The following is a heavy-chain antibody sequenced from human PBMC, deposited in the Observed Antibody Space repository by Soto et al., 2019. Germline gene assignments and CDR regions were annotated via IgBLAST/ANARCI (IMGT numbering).Heavy chain of an antibody. V-gene: IGHV3-9*01. J-gene: IGHJ6*04. Sequence: SLRLSCAASGFTFDDYAMHWVRQAPGKGLEWVSGISWNSGSIGYADSVKGRFTISRDNAKNSLYLQMNSLRAEDTALYYCAKDFRCSSTSCYGSLDVWGKGTTVTVSS. CDR2: ISWNSGSI. D-gene: IGHD2-2*01. CDR1: GFTFDDYA. CDR3: AKDFRCSSTSCYGSLDV.